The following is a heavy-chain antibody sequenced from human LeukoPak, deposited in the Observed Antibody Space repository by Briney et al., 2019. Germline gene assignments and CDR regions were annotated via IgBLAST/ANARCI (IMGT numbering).Heavy chain of an antibody. CDR1: GYTFTSNY. J-gene: IGHJ4*02. CDR3: ARDQEGFDY. V-gene: IGHV1-46*01. CDR2: IYPRDGST. Sequence: ASVKVSFKASGYTFTSNYIHWVRQAPGQGLGWMGMIYPRDGSTSCAQKFQGRVTVTRDTSTSTVHMELSGLRSEDTAVYYCARDQEGFDYWGQGTLVTVSS.